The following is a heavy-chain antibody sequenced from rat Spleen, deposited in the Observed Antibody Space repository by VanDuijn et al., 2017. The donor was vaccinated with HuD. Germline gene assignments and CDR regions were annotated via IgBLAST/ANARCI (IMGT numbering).Heavy chain of an antibody. J-gene: IGHJ2*01. CDR1: GFSLTSYG. CDR3: ARSLGS. V-gene: IGHV2-77*01. Sequence: QVQMKETGPGLVQTTQTLSVTCTVSGFSLTSYGVSWVRQPSGKGPEWMGRMWYDGDTAYNSALKSRLSISRDTSKSQVFLKMNSLQTEDTAMYFCARSLGSWGQGVMVTVSS. CDR2: MWYDGDT. D-gene: IGHD5-1*01.